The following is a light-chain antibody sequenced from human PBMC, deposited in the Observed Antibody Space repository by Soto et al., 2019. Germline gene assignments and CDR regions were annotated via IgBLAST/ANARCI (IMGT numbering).Light chain of an antibody. CDR2: DAS. V-gene: IGKV1-5*01. J-gene: IGKJ2*01. Sequence: DIQMTQSPSTLSASVGDRVTITCRASQSISSWLAWYQQKPGKDPKLLIYDASSLESGVPSRFSGSGSGTEFTPTISNLQPDDFATYYCQQYNSYSPYTFGQGTKLEIK. CDR1: QSISSW. CDR3: QQYNSYSPYT.